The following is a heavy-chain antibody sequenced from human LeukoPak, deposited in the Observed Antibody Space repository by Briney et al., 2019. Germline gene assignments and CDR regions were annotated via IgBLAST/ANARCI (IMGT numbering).Heavy chain of an antibody. V-gene: IGHV4-59*08. CDR2: IYYSGGT. CDR1: GGSISGYF. CDR3: ARHERNGGYYDY. Sequence: PSETLSLTCTVSGGSISGYFWSWIRQPPGKGLEWIGYIYYSGGTDYSPSLKSRVAISVDTSKNQFSLQLSSVTAADTAVYYCARHERNGGYYDYWGQGTLVTVSS. D-gene: IGHD3-22*01. J-gene: IGHJ4*02.